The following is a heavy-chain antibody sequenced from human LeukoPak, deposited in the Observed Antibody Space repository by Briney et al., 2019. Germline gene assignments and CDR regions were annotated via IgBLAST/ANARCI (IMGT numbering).Heavy chain of an antibody. CDR2: IKSKTDGGTT. V-gene: IGHV3-15*01. J-gene: IGHJ4*02. CDR3: TTDYYGSGGFDY. D-gene: IGHD3-10*01. Sequence: GGSLRLSCAASGFTFSDYYMSWIRQAPGKGLEWVGRIKSKTDGGTTDYAAPVKGRFTISRDDSKNTLYLQMNSLKTEDTAVYYCTTDYYGSGGFDYWGQGTLVTVSS. CDR1: GFTFSDYY.